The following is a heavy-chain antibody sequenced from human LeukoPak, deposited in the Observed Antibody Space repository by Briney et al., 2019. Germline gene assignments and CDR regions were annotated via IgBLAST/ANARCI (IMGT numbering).Heavy chain of an antibody. CDR2: INHSGST. Sequence: PSETLSLTCAVYGGSFSGYYWSWIRQPPGKGLEWIGEINHSGSTNYNPSLKSRVTISVDTSKNQFSLKLSSVTAADTAVYYCARRLDYGGGFDPWGQGTLVTVSS. V-gene: IGHV4-34*01. J-gene: IGHJ5*02. CDR3: ARRLDYGGGFDP. D-gene: IGHD4-23*01. CDR1: GGSFSGYY.